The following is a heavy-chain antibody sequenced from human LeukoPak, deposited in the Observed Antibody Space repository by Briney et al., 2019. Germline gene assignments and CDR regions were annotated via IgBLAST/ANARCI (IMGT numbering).Heavy chain of an antibody. V-gene: IGHV3-21*01. CDR1: GFTFSSYS. CDR2: ISSSSSYI. CDR3: ARHYYDSSGYSSWFDP. J-gene: IGHJ5*02. Sequence: GGSLRVSCAASGFTFSSYSINWVRQAPGKGLEWVSSISSSSSYIYYADSVKGRFTISRDNAKNSLYLQMNSLRAEDTAVYYCARHYYDSSGYSSWFDPWGQGTLVTVSS. D-gene: IGHD3-22*01.